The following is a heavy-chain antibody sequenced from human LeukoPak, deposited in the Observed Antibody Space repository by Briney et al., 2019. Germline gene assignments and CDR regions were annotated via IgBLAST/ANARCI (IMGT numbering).Heavy chain of an antibody. Sequence: ASVKVSCKVSGYTLTELSMHWVRQAPGKGLEWMGGFDPEDGETIYAQKFQGRVTMTEDTSTDTAYMELSSLRSEDTAVYYCATSSFGHHYFDYWGQGTLVTVSS. CDR1: GYTLTELS. J-gene: IGHJ4*02. CDR3: ATSSFGHHYFDY. D-gene: IGHD3-10*01. V-gene: IGHV1-24*01. CDR2: FDPEDGET.